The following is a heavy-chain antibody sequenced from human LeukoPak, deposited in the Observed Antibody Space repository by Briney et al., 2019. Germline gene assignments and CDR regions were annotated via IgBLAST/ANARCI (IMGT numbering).Heavy chain of an antibody. V-gene: IGHV3-7*01. Sequence: GGSLRLSCAASGFTFSNYWMSWVRQAPGKGLEWLANMNQDGSHIYYVDSVKGRFTISRDNAKNSLYLQLDNLRAEDTAVYYCARDLVTTIVVPYDFWGQGTLVTVSS. CDR1: GFTFSNYW. D-gene: IGHD3-22*01. CDR2: MNQDGSHI. J-gene: IGHJ4*02. CDR3: ARDLVTTIVVPYDF.